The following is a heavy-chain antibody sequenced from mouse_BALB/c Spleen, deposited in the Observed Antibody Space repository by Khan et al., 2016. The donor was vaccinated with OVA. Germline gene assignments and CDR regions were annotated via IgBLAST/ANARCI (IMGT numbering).Heavy chain of an antibody. CDR1: VYAFTDYE. Sequence: QIQLVQSGPELKKPGETVKISCKASVYAFTDYEMNWVKQAPGKALKWMGWINTYTGEPTYADDFRGRFAFSLETSASTASLRINNLKNEDMATXFYARGLNYYGSWFAYWGQGTLVTVSA. V-gene: IGHV9-1*02. CDR3: ARGLNYYGSWFAY. CDR2: INTYTGEP. D-gene: IGHD1-1*02. J-gene: IGHJ3*01.